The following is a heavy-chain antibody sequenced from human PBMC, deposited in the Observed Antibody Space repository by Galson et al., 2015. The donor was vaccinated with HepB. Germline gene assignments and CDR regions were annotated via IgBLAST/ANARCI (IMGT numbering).Heavy chain of an antibody. D-gene: IGHD6-19*01. V-gene: IGHV3-23*01. CDR3: AREGVPVTGSEFYFDS. CDR2: FSGSSGNT. J-gene: IGHJ4*02. Sequence: SLRLSCAASGFPFSSYAMSWVRQAPGKGLEWVSGFSGSSGNTYYADSVKGRLTISRDHSKSTLYLQMNSLRPDDTAIYYCAREGVPVTGSEFYFDSWGQGTLVTASS. CDR1: GFPFSSYA.